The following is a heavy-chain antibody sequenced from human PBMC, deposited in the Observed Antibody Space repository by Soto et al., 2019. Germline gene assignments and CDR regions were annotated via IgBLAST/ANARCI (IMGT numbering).Heavy chain of an antibody. V-gene: IGHV3-30-3*01. Sequence: GGSLRLSCAASGFTFSSYAMHWVRQAPGKGLEWVAVISYDGSNKYYADSVKGRFTISRDNSKNTLYLQMNSLRAEDTAVYYCARGAFTVRGVIYYFDYWGQGTLVTVSS. D-gene: IGHD3-10*01. CDR1: GFTFSSYA. J-gene: IGHJ4*02. CDR2: ISYDGSNK. CDR3: ARGAFTVRGVIYYFDY.